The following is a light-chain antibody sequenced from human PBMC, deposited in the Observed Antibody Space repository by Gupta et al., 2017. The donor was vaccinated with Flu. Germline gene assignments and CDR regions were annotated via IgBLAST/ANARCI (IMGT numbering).Light chain of an antibody. CDR2: EVS. CDR1: SSDVGAYHY. CDR3: NSYTNSSTWV. J-gene: IGLJ3*02. V-gene: IGLV2-14*01. Sequence: SITISCTGTSSDVGAYHYVSWYQPYPGNAPLLLIYEVSQRPAGIANRFSGSKSGTTASLTISGLEAEDDAFYYCNSYTNSSTWVFGGGTKLTVL.